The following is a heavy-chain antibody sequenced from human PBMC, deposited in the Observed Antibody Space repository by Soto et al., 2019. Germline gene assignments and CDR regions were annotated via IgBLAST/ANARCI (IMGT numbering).Heavy chain of an antibody. D-gene: IGHD2-15*01. Sequence: ESGGGLVQPGGSLRLSCAVSGFTFSSHVMSWVRQAPGKGLEWVSAISGTGGTYYADSVKGRFTISRDNSKNALYLQMNNLRDEDTAVYYCAKDRRGAYCSGGICYSPDYWGQGTLVIVSS. CDR2: ISGTGGT. CDR3: AKDRRGAYCSGGICYSPDY. V-gene: IGHV3-23*01. J-gene: IGHJ4*02. CDR1: GFTFSSHV.